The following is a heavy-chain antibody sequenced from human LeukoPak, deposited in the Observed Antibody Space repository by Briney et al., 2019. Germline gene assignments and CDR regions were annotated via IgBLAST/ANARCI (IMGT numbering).Heavy chain of an antibody. D-gene: IGHD3-9*01. CDR2: IYYSGST. CDR1: GGSISSYY. V-gene: IGHV4-59*08. CDR3: AGYFDYYGMDV. J-gene: IGHJ6*02. Sequence: MASETLSLTCTVSGGSISSYYWSWIRQPPGKGLEWIGYIYYSGSTNYNPSLKSRVTISVDTSKNQFSLKLSSVTAADTAVYYCAGYFDYYGMDVWGQGTTVTVSS.